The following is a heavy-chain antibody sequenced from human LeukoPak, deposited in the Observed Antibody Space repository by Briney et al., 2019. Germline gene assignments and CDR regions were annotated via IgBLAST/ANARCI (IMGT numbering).Heavy chain of an antibody. Sequence: SETLSLTCTVSGGSISSGSYYWSWIRQPAGKGLEWIGRIYTSGSTNYNPSLKSRVTLSVDTSKNQFSLKLSSVTAADTAVYYCARDRVMITFGGVIAPEGTFDYWGQGTLVTVSS. CDR3: ARDRVMITFGGVIAPEGTFDY. CDR1: GGSISSGSYY. V-gene: IGHV4-61*02. CDR2: IYTSGST. D-gene: IGHD3-16*02. J-gene: IGHJ4*02.